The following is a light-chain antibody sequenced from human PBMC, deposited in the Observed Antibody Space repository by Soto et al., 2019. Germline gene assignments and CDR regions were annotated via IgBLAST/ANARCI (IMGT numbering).Light chain of an antibody. CDR1: SSDVGSYNL. J-gene: IGLJ2*01. V-gene: IGLV2-23*01. CDR2: EGS. Sequence: QSVLTQPASVSGSPGQSITISCTGTSSDVGSYNLVSWYQQYPGKAPKLIIYEGSKRPSGVSNRFSGSKSGNTASLTISGLEAEGEADYYCCSYAGSSTHVFGGGTNLTVL. CDR3: CSYAGSSTHV.